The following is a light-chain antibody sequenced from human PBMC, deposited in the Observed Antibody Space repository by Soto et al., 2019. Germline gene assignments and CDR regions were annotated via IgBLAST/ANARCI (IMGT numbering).Light chain of an antibody. Sequence: EIVLTQSPATLSLSPGERATLSCRASQSVSSYVAWYQQQPGQAPRLLIYDTSNRATGIPARFSGSGSGTDFTLTISSLEPEDFALYYCQQRSNWPPTFGQGTKVEIK. V-gene: IGKV3-11*01. CDR1: QSVSSY. CDR3: QQRSNWPPT. CDR2: DTS. J-gene: IGKJ1*01.